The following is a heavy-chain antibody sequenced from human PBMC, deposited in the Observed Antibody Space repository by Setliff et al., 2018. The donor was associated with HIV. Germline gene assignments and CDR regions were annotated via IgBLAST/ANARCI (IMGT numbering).Heavy chain of an antibody. CDR3: ARDPALTYSGYVYWYFDL. CDR2: INPNSGGT. Sequence: GASVKVSCKAAGYSSAAYYIHWVRQAPGQGLEWMGWINPNSGGTNYAQKFQGRVTLTRDTSISTANMELSGLRSDDTAVYYCARDPALTYSGYVYWYFDLWGRGTLVTVSS. V-gene: IGHV1-2*02. CDR1: GYSSAAYY. J-gene: IGHJ2*01. D-gene: IGHD5-12*01.